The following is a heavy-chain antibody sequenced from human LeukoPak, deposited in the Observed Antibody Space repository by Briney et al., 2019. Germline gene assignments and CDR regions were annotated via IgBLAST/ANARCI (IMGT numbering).Heavy chain of an antibody. CDR3: VKGHDSSGYYLSYFDY. CDR1: GFTFSSYA. D-gene: IGHD3-22*01. CDR2: ISSNGGTT. Sequence: PGGSLRLSCSASGFTFSSYAMHWVRQAPGKGLEYVSTISSNGGTTYYADSVKGRFTISRDNSKNTLYLQMSSPRAEDTAVYYCVKGHDSSGYYLSYFDYWGQGALVTVSS. V-gene: IGHV3-64D*09. J-gene: IGHJ4*02.